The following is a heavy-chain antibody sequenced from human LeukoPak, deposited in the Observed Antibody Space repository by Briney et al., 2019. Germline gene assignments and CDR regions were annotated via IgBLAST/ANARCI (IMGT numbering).Heavy chain of an antibody. CDR3: ARGQYDFWSGYSSTRGVFDY. CDR1: GYTFTSYY. CDR2: INPSGGST. D-gene: IGHD3-3*01. Sequence: GASVKVSCKASGYTFTSYYMHWVREAPGQGLEWMGLINPSGGSTSYAQKFQGRVTMTRDTSTSTVYMELSSLRSEDTAVYYCARGQYDFWSGYSSTRGVFDYWGQGTLVTVSS. J-gene: IGHJ4*02. V-gene: IGHV1-46*01.